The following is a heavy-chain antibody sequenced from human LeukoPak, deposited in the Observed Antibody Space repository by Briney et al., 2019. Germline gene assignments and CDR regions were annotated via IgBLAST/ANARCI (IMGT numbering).Heavy chain of an antibody. J-gene: IGHJ4*02. CDR2: ISGSGGST. V-gene: IGHV3-23*01. CDR3: AKGMEQWLVPNDY. D-gene: IGHD6-19*01. Sequence: GGSLRLSCAASEFTFSSYAMSWVRQAPGKGLEWVSAISGSGGSTYYADSVKGRFTISRDNSKNTLYLQMNSLRAEDTSVYYCAKGMEQWLVPNDYWGQGTLVTVSS. CDR1: EFTFSSYA.